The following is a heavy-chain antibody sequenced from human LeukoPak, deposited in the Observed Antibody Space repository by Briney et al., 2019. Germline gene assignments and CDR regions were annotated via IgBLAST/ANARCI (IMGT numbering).Heavy chain of an antibody. CDR1: GDRVSSNSAA. J-gene: IGHJ6*02. V-gene: IGHV6-1*01. CDR3: ARAGYCSSTSCSRYYYYGMDV. D-gene: IGHD2-2*01. Sequence: SQTLSLTCAISGDRVSSNSAAWNWIRQSPSRGLEWLGRTYYRSKWYNDYAVSVKSRITINPDTSKNQFSPQLNSVTPEDTAVYYCARAGYCSSTSCSRYYYYGMDVWGQGTTVTVSS. CDR2: TYYRSKWYN.